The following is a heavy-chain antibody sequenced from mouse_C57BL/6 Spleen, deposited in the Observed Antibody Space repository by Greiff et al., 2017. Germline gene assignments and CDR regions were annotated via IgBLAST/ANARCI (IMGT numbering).Heavy chain of an antibody. D-gene: IGHD3-1*01. Sequence: DVKLVESEGGLVQPGSSMKLSCTASGFTFSDYYMAWVRQVPEKGLEWVANINYDGSSTYYLDSLKSRFIISRDNAKNILYLQMSSLKSEDTATYYCAREQGLGDWYFDVWGTGTTVTVSS. CDR1: GFTFSDYY. CDR2: INYDGSST. J-gene: IGHJ1*03. CDR3: AREQGLGDWYFDV. V-gene: IGHV5-16*01.